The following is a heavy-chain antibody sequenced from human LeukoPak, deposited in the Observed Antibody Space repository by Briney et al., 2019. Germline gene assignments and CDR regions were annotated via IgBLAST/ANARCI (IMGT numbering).Heavy chain of an antibody. CDR2: ISYSGDT. CDR1: GGSLSSTFYY. V-gene: IGHV4-39*01. D-gene: IGHD3-16*01. Sequence: SETLSLTCSVSGGSLSSTFYYWGWIRQPPGKGLEWIGTISYSGDTYYTASLKSRVTISVDTSKNQFSLGLTSVTAADTAVYYCAGGVTNRMFDYWGQGTLVTVSS. J-gene: IGHJ4*02. CDR3: AGGVTNRMFDY.